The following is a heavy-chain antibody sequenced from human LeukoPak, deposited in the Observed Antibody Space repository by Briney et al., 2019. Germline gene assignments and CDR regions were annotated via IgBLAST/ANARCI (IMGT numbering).Heavy chain of an antibody. J-gene: IGHJ4*02. Sequence: SETLSLTCAVYGGSFSGYYWSWIRQPPGKGLEWIGEINHSGSTNYNPSLKSRVTISVDTSKNRFSLKLNSVTAADTAVYYCARGPPAYVSSSSRKVTRKYYFDYWGQGTLVTVSS. CDR3: ARGPPAYVSSSSRKVTRKYYFDY. V-gene: IGHV4-34*01. D-gene: IGHD6-6*01. CDR1: GGSFSGYY. CDR2: INHSGST.